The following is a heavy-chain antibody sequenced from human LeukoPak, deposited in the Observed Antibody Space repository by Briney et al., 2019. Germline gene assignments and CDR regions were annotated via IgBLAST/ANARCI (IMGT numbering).Heavy chain of an antibody. CDR2: IIPIFGTA. D-gene: IGHD6-19*01. Sequence: SVKVSCKASGGTFSSYAISWVRQAPGQGLEWMGGIIPIFGTANYAQKFQGRVTITADESTSTAYMELSSLRSEDTAVYYCARDRAHLPSYSSGHQVWGQGTLVTVSS. CDR1: GGTFSSYA. J-gene: IGHJ4*02. CDR3: ARDRAHLPSYSSGHQV. V-gene: IGHV1-69*01.